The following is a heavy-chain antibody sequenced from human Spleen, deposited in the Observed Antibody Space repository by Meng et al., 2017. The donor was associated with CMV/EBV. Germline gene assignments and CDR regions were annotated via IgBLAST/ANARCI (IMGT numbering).Heavy chain of an antibody. V-gene: IGHV4-4*02. CDR2: IYHSGIT. J-gene: IGHJ4*02. D-gene: IGHD3-10*01. CDR3: ARGLYYGSGSYYSY. CDR1: GGSISSRNW. Sequence: SGGSISSRNWWSWVRQPPGKGLEWIGEIYHSGITNYSPSLKSRVTISIDKSKNQFSLKLSSVTAADTAVYYCARGLYYGSGSYYSYWGQGTLVTVSS.